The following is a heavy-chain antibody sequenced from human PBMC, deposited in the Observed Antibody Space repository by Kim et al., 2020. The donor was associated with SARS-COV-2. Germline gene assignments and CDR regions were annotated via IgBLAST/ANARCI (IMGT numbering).Heavy chain of an antibody. D-gene: IGHD1-20*01. CDR1: GYSITAYH. CDR3: AREAGYDWPMGFDY. V-gene: IGHV1-46*01. J-gene: IGHJ4*02. CDR2: SYRNGDRR. Sequence: ASVKVSCKAYGYSITAYHMHWVRQAPGQGLEWLGMSYRNGDRRAYAQDFQGRASLTRDTSANTVYLDLYNLRSEDTAVYFCAREAGYDWPMGFDYWGQG.